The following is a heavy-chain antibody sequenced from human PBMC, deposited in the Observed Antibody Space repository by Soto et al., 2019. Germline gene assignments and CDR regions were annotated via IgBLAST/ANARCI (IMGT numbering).Heavy chain of an antibody. V-gene: IGHV1-3*01. CDR1: GYTFTSYA. J-gene: IGHJ5*02. Sequence: ASVKVSCKASGYTFTSYAMHWVRQAPGQRLEWMGWINAGNGNTKYSQKFQGRVTITRDTSASTAYMELSSLRSEDTAVYYCARLYCSGGSCYPNWFDPWGQGTLVTVPQ. CDR2: INAGNGNT. D-gene: IGHD2-15*01. CDR3: ARLYCSGGSCYPNWFDP.